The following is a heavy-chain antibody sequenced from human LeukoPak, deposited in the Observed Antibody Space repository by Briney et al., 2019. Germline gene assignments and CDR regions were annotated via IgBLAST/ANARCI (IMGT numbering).Heavy chain of an antibody. J-gene: IGHJ4*02. Sequence: ASVKVSCKASGGTFSSYAISWVPPAPGPGLESIGGIIPIFGTANYAQKFQGRVTITADESTSTAYMELSSLRSEDTAVYYCASQPSYYYDSSGYLDYWGQGTLVTVSS. V-gene: IGHV1-69*01. CDR1: GGTFSSYA. CDR3: ASQPSYYYDSSGYLDY. D-gene: IGHD3-22*01. CDR2: IIPIFGTA.